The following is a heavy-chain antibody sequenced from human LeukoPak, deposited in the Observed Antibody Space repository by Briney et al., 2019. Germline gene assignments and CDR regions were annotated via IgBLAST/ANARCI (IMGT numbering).Heavy chain of an antibody. CDR2: ISYDGSNK. CDR3: AREWFGFDY. V-gene: IGHV3-30-3*01. Sequence: GGSLRLSCAASGFTFSSYAMHWVRQAPGKGLEWVAVISYDGSNKYYADSVKGRFTISRDNSKNKLYLQMNSLRAEDTAVYYCAREWFGFDYRGQGTLVP. J-gene: IGHJ4*02. CDR1: GFTFSSYA. D-gene: IGHD3-10*01.